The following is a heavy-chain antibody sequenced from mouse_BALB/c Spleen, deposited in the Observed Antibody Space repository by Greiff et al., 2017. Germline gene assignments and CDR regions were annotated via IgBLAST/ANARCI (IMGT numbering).Heavy chain of an antibody. J-gene: IGHJ4*01. Sequence: EVQLVESGGGLVQPGGSRKLSCAASGFTFSSFGMHWVRQAPEKGLEWVAYISSGSSTIYYADTVKGRFTISRDNPKNTLFLQMTSLRSEDTAMYYCARRGTGGAMDYWGQGTSVTVSS. D-gene: IGHD2-14*01. CDR1: GFTFSSFG. CDR3: ARRGTGGAMDY. CDR2: ISSGSSTI. V-gene: IGHV5-17*02.